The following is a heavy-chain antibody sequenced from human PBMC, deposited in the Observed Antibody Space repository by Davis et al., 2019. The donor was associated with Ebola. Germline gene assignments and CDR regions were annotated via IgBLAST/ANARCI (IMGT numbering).Heavy chain of an antibody. Sequence: MPSETLSLTCTVSGGSISSGAYYWSWIRQHPGRGLEWIGYIYYSGTTYYNPSLKSRVTISVDTSKNQFSLKLSSVTAADTAVYYCARDGTMGTGGMDVWGQGTTVTVSS. D-gene: IGHD4/OR15-4a*01. V-gene: IGHV4-31*03. J-gene: IGHJ6*02. CDR3: ARDGTMGTGGMDV. CDR2: IYYSGTT. CDR1: GGSISSGAYY.